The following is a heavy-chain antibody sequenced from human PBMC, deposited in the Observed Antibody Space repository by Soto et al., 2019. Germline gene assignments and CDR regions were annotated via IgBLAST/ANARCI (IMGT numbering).Heavy chain of an antibody. Sequence: QVQLQESGPGLVKPSQTLSLTCTVSGGSISSGGYYWSWIRQHPGKGLEWIGYIYYSGSTYYNPPIKSRVTISVDTSNNQFSLKLSAVTAADTAEYYCARQATYASSPRWGQGTLVTVSS. V-gene: IGHV4-31*03. CDR1: GGSISSGGYY. CDR2: IYYSGST. J-gene: IGHJ4*02. D-gene: IGHD3-22*01. CDR3: ARQATYASSPR.